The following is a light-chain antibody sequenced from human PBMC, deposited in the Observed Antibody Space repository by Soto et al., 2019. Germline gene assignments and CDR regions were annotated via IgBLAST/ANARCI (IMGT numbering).Light chain of an antibody. CDR3: QQYGSSPLT. CDR2: ATS. CDR1: QNINSY. J-gene: IGKJ4*01. V-gene: IGKV3-20*01. Sequence: EIVLTQSPGTLSLSPGERATLSCRASQNINSYLAWYQQKPGQAPRLLIYATSNRATGIPARFSGSGSGTDFTLTISRLEPEDFAVYYCQQYGSSPLTFGGGTKVDIK.